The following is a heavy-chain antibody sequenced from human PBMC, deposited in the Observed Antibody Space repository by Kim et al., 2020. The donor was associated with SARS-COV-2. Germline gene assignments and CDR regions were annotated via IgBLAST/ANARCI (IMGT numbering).Heavy chain of an antibody. CDR2: IKQDESEK. V-gene: IGHV3-7*01. CDR1: GFTFSSYW. Sequence: GGSLRLSCEVSGFTFSSYWMSWVRQAPGKGLEWVANIKQDESEKNYVDSVKGRFTISRDNAKNSLYLQMNSLRAEDTAVYYCARVRLHENSAYRDVDQWGQGTLVTDSS. D-gene: IGHD3-16*01. CDR3: ARVRLHENSAYRDVDQ. J-gene: IGHJ4*02.